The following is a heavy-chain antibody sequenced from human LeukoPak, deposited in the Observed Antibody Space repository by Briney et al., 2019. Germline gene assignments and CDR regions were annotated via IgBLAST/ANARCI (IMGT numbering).Heavy chain of an antibody. D-gene: IGHD3-3*01. V-gene: IGHV3-7*03. J-gene: IGHJ4*02. Sequence: GGSLRLSCAASGFTFSSYAMSWVRQAPGKGLEWVANIKLDGSEKNYVDSVKGRFTISRDNTKNSLYLQMNSLRVEDTAVFYCARDQYDTWSRRGNFDSWGQETLVIVSS. CDR2: IKLDGSEK. CDR1: GFTFSSYA. CDR3: ARDQYDTWSRRGNFDS.